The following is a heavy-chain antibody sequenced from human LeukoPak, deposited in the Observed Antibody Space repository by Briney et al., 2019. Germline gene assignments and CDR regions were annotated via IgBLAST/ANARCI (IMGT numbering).Heavy chain of an antibody. CDR3: SRDGDVVGESFDY. CDR1: GFTFSRFA. Sequence: PGRSLRLSCAASGFTFSRFAMHWVRQAPGKGLEWVAVMSYDGTKENYADSVKGRFTISRDNSKSTLYLQMSSRTTEDTAVYYCSRDGDVVGESFDYWGQGTLVTVSS. D-gene: IGHD2-21*01. CDR2: MSYDGTKE. V-gene: IGHV3-30*15. J-gene: IGHJ4*02.